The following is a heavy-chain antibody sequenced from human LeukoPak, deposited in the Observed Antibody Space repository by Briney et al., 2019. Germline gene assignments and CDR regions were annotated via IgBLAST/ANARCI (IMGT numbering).Heavy chain of an antibody. Sequence: GGSLRLSCAASGFTFSSYGMHWVRQAPGKGLEWVAIISYDGSNKHYADSVQGRFTISRDNSKNTLYLQMNSLRAEDTAVYYCAREVGVVPGAIHYYSYGLDVWGQGTTVTVSS. D-gene: IGHD3-16*01. CDR3: AREVGVVPGAIHYYSYGLDV. CDR1: GFTFSSYG. J-gene: IGHJ6*02. CDR2: ISYDGSNK. V-gene: IGHV3-30*03.